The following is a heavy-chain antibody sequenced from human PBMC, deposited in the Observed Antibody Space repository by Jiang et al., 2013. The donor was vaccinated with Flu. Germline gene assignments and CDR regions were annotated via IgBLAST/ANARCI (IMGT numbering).Heavy chain of an antibody. CDR3: ARTFGGVIVDY. Sequence: TFTSYAMHWVRQAPGQRLEWMGWTNAGNGNXKYSQKFQGRVTITRDTSASTAYMELSSLRSEDTAVYYCARTFGGVIVDYWGQGTLVTVSS. V-gene: IGHV1-3*01. J-gene: IGHJ4*02. CDR2: TNAGNGNX. CDR1: TFTSYA. D-gene: IGHD3-16*02.